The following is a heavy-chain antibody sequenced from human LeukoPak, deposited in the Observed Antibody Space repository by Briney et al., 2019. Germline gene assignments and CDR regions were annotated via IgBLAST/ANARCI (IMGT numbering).Heavy chain of an antibody. D-gene: IGHD3-22*01. CDR2: INWNGGST. V-gene: IGHV3-20*04. CDR1: GFTFDDYG. Sequence: PGGSLRLSCAASGFTFDDYGMSWVRQAPGKGLEWVSGINWNGGSTGYADSVKGRFTISRDNAKNSLYLQMSSLRAEDTAVYYCARERRANYYDSSGYYDYWGQGTLVTVSS. CDR3: ARERRANYYDSSGYYDY. J-gene: IGHJ4*02.